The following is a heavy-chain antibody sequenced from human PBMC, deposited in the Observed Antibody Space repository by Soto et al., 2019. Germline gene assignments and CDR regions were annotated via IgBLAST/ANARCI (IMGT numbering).Heavy chain of an antibody. CDR2: ITDSGSGT. CDR3: AKDLSVVFDY. D-gene: IGHD2-15*01. V-gene: IGHV3-23*01. CDR1: GFNFSQYS. Sequence: GGSLRLSCAASGFNFSQYSMSWVRQAPGKGLEWVSAITDSGSGTHYADSVKGRFTISRDNSKNTLYLQLSSLRAEDTAVYYCAKDLSVVFDYWGQGTLVTVSS. J-gene: IGHJ4*02.